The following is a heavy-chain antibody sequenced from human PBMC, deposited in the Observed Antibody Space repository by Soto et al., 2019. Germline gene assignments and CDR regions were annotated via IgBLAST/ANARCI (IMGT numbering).Heavy chain of an antibody. D-gene: IGHD7-27*01. J-gene: IGHJ4*02. CDR2: IGPSGGST. Sequence: DVQLLESGGGLVQPGGSLRLSCAASKFIFSNYAMSWVRQAPGKGLEWVSAIGPSGGSTFYADSVKGRLTISRDNSNYTLYLQMNSLRAEDTASYYCAKDHGDTRWDSSPFDSWGPGTLVTVSS. V-gene: IGHV3-23*01. CDR3: AKDHGDTRWDSSPFDS. CDR1: KFIFSNYA.